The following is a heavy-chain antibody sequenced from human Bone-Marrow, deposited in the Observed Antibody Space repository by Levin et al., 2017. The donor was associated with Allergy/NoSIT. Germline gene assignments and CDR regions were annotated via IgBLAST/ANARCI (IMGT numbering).Heavy chain of an antibody. D-gene: IGHD2/OR15-2a*01. V-gene: IGHV4-39*01. CDR3: ARHREVGYYEDGNNWFDP. Sequence: SQTLSLTCTVSGGSMSSGSYYWGWIRQPPGKGLEWIASIYYTGNAYYKPSLRSRVTIFVDTSKSQFSLRVDSVTAADTAVYYCARHREVGYYEDGNNWFDPWGQGTMVIVSS. CDR1: GGSMSSGSYY. CDR2: IYYTGNA. J-gene: IGHJ5*02.